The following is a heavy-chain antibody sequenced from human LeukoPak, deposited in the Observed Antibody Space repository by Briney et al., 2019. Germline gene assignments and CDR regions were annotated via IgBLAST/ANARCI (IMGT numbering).Heavy chain of an antibody. Sequence: GGSLRLSCAASGFTFDDYGMSWVRQAPGKGLEWVSGINWYGGSTGYADSVKGRFTISRDNAKNSLYLQMNSLRLEDTALYYCARLEVYDSSVYRPFDDWGQGTLVTVSS. D-gene: IGHD3-22*01. J-gene: IGHJ4*02. CDR1: GFTFDDYG. CDR3: ARLEVYDSSVYRPFDD. V-gene: IGHV3-20*04. CDR2: INWYGGST.